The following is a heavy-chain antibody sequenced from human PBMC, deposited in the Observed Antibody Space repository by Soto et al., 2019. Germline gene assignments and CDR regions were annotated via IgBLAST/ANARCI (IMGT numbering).Heavy chain of an antibody. CDR1: GGSVSSGSYY. J-gene: IGHJ6*02. CDR2: IYYSGST. CDR3: ARLMTRYYYYGMDV. D-gene: IGHD2-8*01. V-gene: IGHV4-61*01. Sequence: SETLSLTCTVSGGSVSSGSYYWSWIRQPPGKGLEWIGYIYYSGSTNYNPSLKSRVTISVDTSKNQFSLKLSSVTAADTAVYYCARLMTRYYYYGMDVWGQGATVTVSS.